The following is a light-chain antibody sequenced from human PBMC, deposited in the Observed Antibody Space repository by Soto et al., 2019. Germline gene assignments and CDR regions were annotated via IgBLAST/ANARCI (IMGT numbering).Light chain of an antibody. J-gene: IGLJ1*01. CDR2: EVS. CDR3: RSFTSASPFV. CDR1: SSDVGGYNY. V-gene: IGLV2-14*01. Sequence: QSVLTQPASVCGSAGQSIAISCTGTSSDVGGYNYVSWYQQHPGKAPKLLLSEVSKRPSGVSDRFSGSKSGNTASLTISGLQTQDEADYYSRSFTSASPFVFGIGTKATVL.